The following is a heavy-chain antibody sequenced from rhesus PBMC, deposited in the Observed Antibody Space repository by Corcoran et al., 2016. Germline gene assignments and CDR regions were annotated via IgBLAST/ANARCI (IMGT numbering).Heavy chain of an antibody. CDR2: ISSGGSN. D-gene: IGHD6-31*01. J-gene: IGHJ5-2*02. V-gene: IGHV4S14*01. Sequence: QLQLQESGPGLVKPSETLSLPCAVSGGSFSGYWWGWIRQPPGKGLEWIGHISSGGSNYLNPSLKSRVTLSVDTSKNQVSLKLSSVTAADTAVYYCARDNRIAAADYNSLDVWGRGVLVTVSS. CDR3: ARDNRIAAADYNSLDV. CDR1: GGSFSGYW.